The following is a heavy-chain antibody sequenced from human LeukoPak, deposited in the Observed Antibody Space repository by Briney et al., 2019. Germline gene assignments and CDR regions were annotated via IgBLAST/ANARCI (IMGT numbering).Heavy chain of an antibody. J-gene: IGHJ4*02. V-gene: IGHV3-30*18. CDR2: ISYDGSNK. Sequence: GGSLRLSCAASGFTFSSYGMHWVRQAPGKGLEWVAVISYDGSNKYYADSVKGRFTISRDNSRNTLYLQMNSLRAEDTAVYYCAKKDYWGQGTLVTVSS. CDR1: GFTFSSYG. CDR3: AKKDY.